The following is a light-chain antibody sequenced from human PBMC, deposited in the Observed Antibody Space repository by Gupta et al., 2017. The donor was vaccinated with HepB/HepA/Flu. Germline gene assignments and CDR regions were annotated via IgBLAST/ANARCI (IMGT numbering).Light chain of an antibody. Sequence: EIVLTHSPATLSLSPGQTATLSCRASQSVRSSYLAWYQQKPGQAPRLLIYGASSRATGIPDRFSGSGSGTDFTLTISRLEPEDFAVYYCQQGGSSPRTFGQGTKVEIK. CDR1: QSVRSSY. J-gene: IGKJ1*01. CDR3: QQGGSSPRT. V-gene: IGKV3-20*01. CDR2: GAS.